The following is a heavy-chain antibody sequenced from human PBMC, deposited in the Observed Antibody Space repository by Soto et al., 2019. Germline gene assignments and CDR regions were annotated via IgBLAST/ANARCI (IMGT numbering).Heavy chain of an antibody. CDR3: ARDLNYYDSSGYYRYYYYGMDV. CDR1: GGSISSSSYY. Sequence: PSETLSLTCTVSGGSISSSSYYWGWIRQPPGKGLEWIGSIYYSGSTYYNPSLKSRVTISVDTSKNQFSLKLSSVTAADTAVYYCARDLNYYDSSGYYRYYYYGMDVWGQGTTVTVSS. CDR2: IYYSGST. J-gene: IGHJ6*01. V-gene: IGHV4-39*07. D-gene: IGHD3-22*01.